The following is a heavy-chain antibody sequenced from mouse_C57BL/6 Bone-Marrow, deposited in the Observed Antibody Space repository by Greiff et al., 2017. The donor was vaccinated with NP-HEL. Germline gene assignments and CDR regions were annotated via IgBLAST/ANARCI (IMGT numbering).Heavy chain of an antibody. J-gene: IGHJ1*03. Sequence: VQLQQPGTELVKPGASVKLSCKASGYTFTSYWMHWVKQRPGQGLEWIGNINPSNGGTNYNEKFKSKATLTVDKSSSTAYMQLSSLTSEDSAVYYCAQMYYYGSSSYWYFDVWGTGTTVTVSS. CDR1: GYTFTSYW. D-gene: IGHD1-1*01. CDR2: INPSNGGT. V-gene: IGHV1-53*01. CDR3: AQMYYYGSSSYWYFDV.